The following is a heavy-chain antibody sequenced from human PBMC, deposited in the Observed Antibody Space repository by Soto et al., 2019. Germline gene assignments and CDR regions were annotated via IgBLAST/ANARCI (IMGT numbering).Heavy chain of an antibody. CDR1: GLTFNTHA. V-gene: IGHV3-23*01. J-gene: IGHJ4*02. Sequence: PGGSLRLSCGASGLTFNTHAMTWVRQAPGKGLEWVSAISGSGRETFYADSVKGRFTISRDNSKDTMSLQMNSLRVEDTGVYFCASEKTEHFDFSFWGQGTLVTVSS. CDR3: ASEKTEHFDFSF. D-gene: IGHD3-3*01. CDR2: ISGSGRET.